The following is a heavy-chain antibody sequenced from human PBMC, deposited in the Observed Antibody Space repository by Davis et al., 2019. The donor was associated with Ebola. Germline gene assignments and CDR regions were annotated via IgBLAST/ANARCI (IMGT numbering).Heavy chain of an antibody. Sequence: SGPTLANPTHALTLTCTFPRFLLSTSGVGVAWIRQRPGKALEWLALIYCDDDKRYSPSLKSRLTITKDTSKNQVVLTMTNMDPVDTATYYCARVEMATMLSWGQGTLVTVSS. D-gene: IGHD5-24*01. CDR1: RFLLSTSGVG. CDR3: ARVEMATMLS. V-gene: IGHV2-5*02. J-gene: IGHJ5*02. CDR2: IYCDDDK.